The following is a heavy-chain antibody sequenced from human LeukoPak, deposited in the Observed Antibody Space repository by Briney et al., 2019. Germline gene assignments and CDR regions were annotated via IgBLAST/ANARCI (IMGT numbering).Heavy chain of an antibody. Sequence: GGSLRLSCAASGFSLSGYWMSWVRQAPGKGLEWVARLHANGDEKNFVGSVQGRFTVSRDNAKNSLYLQMNSLRVEDTAVYYCARGGYSFDYRGQGTLVTVSS. J-gene: IGHJ4*02. CDR3: ARGGYSFDY. CDR2: LHANGDEK. D-gene: IGHD5-12*01. V-gene: IGHV3-7*01. CDR1: GFSLSGYW.